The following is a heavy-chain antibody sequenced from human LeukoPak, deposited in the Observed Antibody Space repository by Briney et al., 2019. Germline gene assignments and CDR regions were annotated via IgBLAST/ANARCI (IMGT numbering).Heavy chain of an antibody. CDR1: GGSISSSSAY. D-gene: IGHD1-1*01. J-gene: IGHJ4*02. V-gene: IGHV4-61*05. Sequence: PSETLSLTCTVSGGSISSSSAYWGWIRQPPGKGLEWIGYIYYTGGTNYNPSLRSRVTISVDTSNDQLSLKLTSVSAADTAVYYCARVGDWNDLVYWGQGILVTVSS. CDR2: IYYTGGT. CDR3: ARVGDWNDLVY.